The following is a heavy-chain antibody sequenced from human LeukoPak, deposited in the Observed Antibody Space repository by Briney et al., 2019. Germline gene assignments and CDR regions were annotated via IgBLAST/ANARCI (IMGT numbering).Heavy chain of an antibody. D-gene: IGHD2-2*01. J-gene: IGHJ5*02. CDR3: ARRGLGYCSSTSCHDHNWFDP. CDR1: GYTFTSYG. Sequence: ASVKVSCKASGYTFTSYGISWVRQAPGQGLEWMGWISAYNGNTNYAQKLQGRVTMTTDTSTSTAYMELRSLRSDDTAVYYCARRGLGYCSSTSCHDHNWFDPWGQGTLVTVSS. CDR2: ISAYNGNT. V-gene: IGHV1-18*01.